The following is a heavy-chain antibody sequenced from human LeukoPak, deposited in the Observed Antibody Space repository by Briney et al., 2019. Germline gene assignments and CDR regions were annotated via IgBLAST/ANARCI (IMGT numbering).Heavy chain of an antibody. V-gene: IGHV1-18*01. CDR1: GYTFTSYG. Sequence: GASVKASCKASGYTFTSYGISWVRQAPGQGLEWMGWISAYNGNTNYAQKLQGRVTMTTDTSTSTAYMELRSLRSDDTAVYYCASGPITMVRGVIKTGYYYYYMDVWGKGTTVTVSS. CDR3: ASGPITMVRGVIKTGYYYYYMDV. D-gene: IGHD3-10*01. J-gene: IGHJ6*03. CDR2: ISAYNGNT.